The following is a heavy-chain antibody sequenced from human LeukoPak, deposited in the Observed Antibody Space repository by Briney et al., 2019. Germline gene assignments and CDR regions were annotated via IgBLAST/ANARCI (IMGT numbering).Heavy chain of an antibody. D-gene: IGHD4/OR15-4a*01. Sequence: GGSLRLSCAASGFTFNTYTMSWVRQAPGKGLEWVSSISSGGSYIYYADSVKGRFNISRDNAKNSLYLHMNSLRAEDTAVYYCGSGKWLTNWGQGTLVTVSS. J-gene: IGHJ4*02. CDR3: GSGKWLTN. CDR2: ISSGGSYI. V-gene: IGHV3-21*04. CDR1: GFTFNTYT.